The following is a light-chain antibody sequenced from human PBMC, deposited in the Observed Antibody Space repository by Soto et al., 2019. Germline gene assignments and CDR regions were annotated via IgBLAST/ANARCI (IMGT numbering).Light chain of an antibody. V-gene: IGKV1-5*01. CDR3: QQDNSYFWP. CDR2: DAS. CDR1: QSISSW. J-gene: IGKJ1*01. Sequence: EIQMIQSPATLSAYVGDRVTITCRASQSISSWLAWYQQKPGKAPKLLIYDASSLESGVPSRFSGSGSGTEFTLTISSLQPDDFATYYCQQDNSYFWPFGQGTKVDIK.